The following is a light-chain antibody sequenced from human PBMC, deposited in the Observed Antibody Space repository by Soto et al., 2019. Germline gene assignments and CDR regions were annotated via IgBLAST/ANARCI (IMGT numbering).Light chain of an antibody. CDR2: DAS. CDR3: QQRAGWPPT. CDR1: QSLSSY. V-gene: IGKV3-11*01. Sequence: EIVLTQSPATVSLSPGERATLSCWASQSLSSYLAWYQQKPGQAPRLLIYDASNRANGIPARFTGSGSGTDVTLTISSLEPEDFAVYFCQQRAGWPPTFGGGTKVELK. J-gene: IGKJ4*01.